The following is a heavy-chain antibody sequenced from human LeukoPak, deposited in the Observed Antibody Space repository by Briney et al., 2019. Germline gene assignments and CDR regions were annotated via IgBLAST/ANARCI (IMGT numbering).Heavy chain of an antibody. Sequence: SETLSLTCGVSGGPISSGKWWSWVRQPPGKGLEWIGEISPSGSPNYNPSLKSRLTISVDLPKNQFSLDLRSVTAADTAVYYCARDAAAGYSLACWGQGTLVTVSS. CDR2: ISPSGSP. V-gene: IGHV4/OR15-8*01. CDR3: ARDAAAGYSLAC. CDR1: GGPISSGKW. D-gene: IGHD6-13*01. J-gene: IGHJ4*02.